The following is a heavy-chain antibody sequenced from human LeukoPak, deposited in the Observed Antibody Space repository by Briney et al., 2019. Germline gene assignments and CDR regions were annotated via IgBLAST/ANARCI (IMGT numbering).Heavy chain of an antibody. J-gene: IGHJ4*02. CDR3: ARKGGTRGPLNY. CDR1: GFTFSSYW. CDR2: IKQDGSET. Sequence: GGSLRLSCAASGFTFSSYWMSWVRQAPGKGLEWVANIKQDGSETYYVESVKGRFTISRDNAKNSLLLQMNSLTAEDTAVYYCARKGGTRGPLNYWGQGTLVTVSS. D-gene: IGHD2-8*01. V-gene: IGHV3-7*01.